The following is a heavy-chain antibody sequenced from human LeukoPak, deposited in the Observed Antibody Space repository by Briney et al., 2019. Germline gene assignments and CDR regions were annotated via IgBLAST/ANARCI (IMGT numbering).Heavy chain of an antibody. D-gene: IGHD1-26*01. CDR2: ISGSGGST. Sequence: QPGGSLRLSCAAPGFTFSSYAMSWVRQAPGKGLERVSAISGSGGSTYYADSAKGRFTISRDNSKNTLYLQMNSLRAEDTAVYYCAKPEAGPISRVGASLDYWGQGTLVTVSS. CDR3: AKPEAGPISRVGASLDY. V-gene: IGHV3-23*01. J-gene: IGHJ4*02. CDR1: GFTFSSYA.